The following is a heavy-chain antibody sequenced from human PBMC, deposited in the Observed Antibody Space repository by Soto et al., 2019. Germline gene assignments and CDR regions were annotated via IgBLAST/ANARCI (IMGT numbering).Heavy chain of an antibody. CDR3: VNYGPVDY. D-gene: IGHD3-10*01. Sequence: SLRLSCSASGFAFSSLAMHWARQAPGNGLEYVSSISSNGNPTYYADSVKGRFTISRDNSRNMLYLQMSSLRTEDSAVYYCVNYGPVDYCGQVTLVTVSS. J-gene: IGHJ4*02. V-gene: IGHV3-64D*09. CDR1: GFAFSSLA. CDR2: ISSNGNPT.